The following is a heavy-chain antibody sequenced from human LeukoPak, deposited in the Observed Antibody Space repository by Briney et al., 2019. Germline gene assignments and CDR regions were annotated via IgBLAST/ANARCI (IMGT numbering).Heavy chain of an antibody. V-gene: IGHV4-4*07. Sequence: SETLSLICNVSGASISIYYRNWIRQPAGKGLQWIGRMFPSGSPDYNASLRSRVTMSVDTSKNQLSLKLSSVTAADTAIYYCARGLTSMGASYCDTWGQGTLVTVSS. CDR2: MFPSGSP. CDR1: GASISIYY. CDR3: ARGLTSMGASYCDT. D-gene: IGHD5-18*01. J-gene: IGHJ5*02.